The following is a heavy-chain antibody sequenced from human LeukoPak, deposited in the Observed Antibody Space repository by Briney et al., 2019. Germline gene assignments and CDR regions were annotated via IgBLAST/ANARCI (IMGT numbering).Heavy chain of an antibody. CDR3: ARGVYCGGDCYSAFDY. V-gene: IGHV1-69*13. D-gene: IGHD2-21*02. Sequence: GASVKVSCKASGGTFSSYAIRWVRQAPGQGLEWMGGIIPTFGTANYAQKFQGRVTITADESTSTAYMELSSLRSEDTAVYYCARGVYCGGDCYSAFDYWGQGTLVTVSS. J-gene: IGHJ4*02. CDR2: IIPTFGTA. CDR1: GGTFSSYA.